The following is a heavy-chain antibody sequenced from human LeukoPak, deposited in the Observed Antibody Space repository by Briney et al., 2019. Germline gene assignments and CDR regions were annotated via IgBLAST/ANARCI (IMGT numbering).Heavy chain of an antibody. D-gene: IGHD3-10*01. CDR2: IKSKTDGGTT. V-gene: IGHV3-15*01. Sequence: AGGSLRPSCAASGFTFSNAWMSWVRQAPGKGLEWVGRIKSKTDGGTTDYAAPVKGRFTISRDDSKNTLYLQMNSLKTEDTAVYYCTATMVRGVNSFYYFDYWGQGTLVTVSS. CDR3: TATMVRGVNSFYYFDY. J-gene: IGHJ4*02. CDR1: GFTFSNAW.